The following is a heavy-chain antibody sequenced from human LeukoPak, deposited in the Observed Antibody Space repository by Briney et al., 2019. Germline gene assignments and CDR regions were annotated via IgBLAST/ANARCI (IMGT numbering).Heavy chain of an antibody. D-gene: IGHD1-7*01. CDR3: ARALNWNYAFDI. CDR1: GGSISSSSYY. CDR2: ISYTGST. Sequence: SETLSLTCTVSGGSISSSSYYWGWIRQPPGKGLEWIGSISYTGSTYYNPSLKSRVTISVDTSKNQFSLKLSSVTAADTAVYYCARALNWNYAFDIWGQGTMVTVSS. J-gene: IGHJ3*02. V-gene: IGHV4-39*07.